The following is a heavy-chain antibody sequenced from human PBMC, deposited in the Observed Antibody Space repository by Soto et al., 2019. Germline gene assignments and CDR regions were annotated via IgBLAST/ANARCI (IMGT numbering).Heavy chain of an antibody. J-gene: IGHJ6*02. D-gene: IGHD3-22*01. V-gene: IGHV4-39*01. CDR3: AGGDYYHSSGYYFYYYTLGV. CDR1: GGSISSSSYY. Sequence: SETLSLTCTVSGGSISSSSYYWGWIRQPPGKGLEWIGNVYYGGSTYYNPSLKSRVTISVETSKSQFSLKLSSVTAADTAVYYCAGGDYYHSSGYYFYYYTLGVWGQRTTVTVSS. CDR2: VYYGGST.